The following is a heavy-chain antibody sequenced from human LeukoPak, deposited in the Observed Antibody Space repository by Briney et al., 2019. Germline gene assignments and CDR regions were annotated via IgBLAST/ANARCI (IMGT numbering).Heavy chain of an antibody. CDR3: ANLAVEMATTPRPY. J-gene: IGHJ4*02. V-gene: IGHV3-23*01. CDR2: ISGSGGST. Sequence: GGSLRLSCAASGYTFSIYAMSWVRQAPGKGLEWVSTISGSGGSTSYADSVKGRFTISRDNSKNTLYLQMNSLRAEDTAVYYCANLAVEMATTPRPYWGQGTLVTVSS. CDR1: GYTFSIYA. D-gene: IGHD5-24*01.